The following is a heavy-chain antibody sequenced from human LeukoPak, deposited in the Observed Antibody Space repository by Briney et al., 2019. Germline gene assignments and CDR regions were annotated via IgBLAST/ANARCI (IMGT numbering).Heavy chain of an antibody. Sequence: PGGSLRLSCAASGLTFNNYALTWIRQAPGKGLEWVSSISGRGGNTYYADSVKGRFTISRDDSKNTLFLQMNSLRAEDTAVYYCATGYSDSLRRPLDSWGQGTLVTVSS. D-gene: IGHD3-22*01. J-gene: IGHJ5*01. CDR2: ISGRGGNT. CDR3: ATGYSDSLRRPLDS. V-gene: IGHV3-23*01. CDR1: GLTFNNYA.